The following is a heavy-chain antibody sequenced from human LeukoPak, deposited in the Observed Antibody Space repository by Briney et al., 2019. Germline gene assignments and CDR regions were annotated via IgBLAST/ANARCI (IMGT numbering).Heavy chain of an antibody. V-gene: IGHV4-34*01. J-gene: IGHJ5*02. CDR2: ITHSGST. Sequence: SETLSLTCAVYGGSFRGYYWSWIRQPPGKGLEWIGEITHSGSTNYNPSLKSRVTISVDTSKNQFSLKLSSVTAADTAVYYCACMIVDNWFDPWGQGTLVTVSS. D-gene: IGHD3-22*01. CDR1: GGSFRGYY. CDR3: ACMIVDNWFDP.